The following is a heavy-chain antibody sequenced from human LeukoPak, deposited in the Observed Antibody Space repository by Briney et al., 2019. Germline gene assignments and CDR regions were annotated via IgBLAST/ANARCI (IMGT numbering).Heavy chain of an antibody. V-gene: IGHV5-51*01. CDR3: ARGDTAYYFDY. CDR2: IYPGDSDT. Sequence: GESLKISCKASGYSLTTYWIGWVRQMPGKGLEWMGIIYPGDSDTKYSPSFQGQVTISADRSISTAYLQWSALKASDSAIYYCARGDTAYYFDYWGQGTLVTVSS. D-gene: IGHD2-21*02. CDR1: GYSLTTYW. J-gene: IGHJ4*02.